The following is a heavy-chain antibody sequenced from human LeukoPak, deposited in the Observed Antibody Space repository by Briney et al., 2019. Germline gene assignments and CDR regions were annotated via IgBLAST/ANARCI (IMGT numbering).Heavy chain of an antibody. V-gene: IGHV1-18*01. D-gene: IGHD1-26*01. CDR3: ARDVMSGATHDAFDI. CDR2: ISAYNGNT. J-gene: IGHJ3*02. CDR1: GYTFTSYG. Sequence: ASVKVSCKASGYTFTSYGISWVRQAPGQGLEWMGWISAYNGNTNYAQKLQGRVTMTTDTSTSTAYMELRSLRSDDTAVYYCARDVMSGATHDAFDIWGQGTMVTVSS.